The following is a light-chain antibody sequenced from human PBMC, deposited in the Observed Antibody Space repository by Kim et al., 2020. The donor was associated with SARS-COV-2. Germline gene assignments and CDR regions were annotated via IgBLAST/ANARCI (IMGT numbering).Light chain of an antibody. CDR3: QQANSFPIT. CDR1: QGISSW. J-gene: IGKJ5*01. Sequence: EGDRDTNTCRARQGISSWLAWYQQKPGKAPKLLIYAASSWQSGVPSRFSGSGSGTDFTLTISRLQPEDFATYYCQQANSFPITFGQGTRLEIK. CDR2: AAS. V-gene: IGKV1-12*01.